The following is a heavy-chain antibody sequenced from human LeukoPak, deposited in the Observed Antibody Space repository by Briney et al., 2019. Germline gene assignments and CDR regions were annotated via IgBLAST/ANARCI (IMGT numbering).Heavy chain of an antibody. CDR1: GFTFSTYW. Sequence: GGSLRLSCAASGFTFSTYWMHWVRQAPGKGLVWVSRINPDGSRTDYADSVKGRFTISRDNAKNTLYLQMNSLRAEDTAVYYCTITMIVVVIKEGYFDYWGQGTLVTVSS. CDR2: INPDGSRT. CDR3: TITMIVVVIKEGYFDY. V-gene: IGHV3-74*01. D-gene: IGHD3-22*01. J-gene: IGHJ4*02.